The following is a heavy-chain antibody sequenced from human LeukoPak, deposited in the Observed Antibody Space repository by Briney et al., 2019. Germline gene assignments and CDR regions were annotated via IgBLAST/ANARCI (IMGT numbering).Heavy chain of an antibody. D-gene: IGHD3-16*01. Sequence: SETLSLTCTVSGGSISSYYWGWIRQPPGKGLEWIGYIYYSGSTNYNPSLKSRVTISVDTSKNQFSLKLSSVTAADTAVYYCASTAAEGADFDYWGQGTLVTVSS. V-gene: IGHV4-59*08. CDR3: ASTAAEGADFDY. CDR2: IYYSGST. CDR1: GGSISSYY. J-gene: IGHJ4*02.